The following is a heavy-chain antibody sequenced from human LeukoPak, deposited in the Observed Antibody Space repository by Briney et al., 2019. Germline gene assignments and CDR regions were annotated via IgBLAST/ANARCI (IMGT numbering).Heavy chain of an antibody. Sequence: GGSLRLSCAASGLTFSSYAMSWVRQAPGKGLGWVSTITHGGDKTSYADSVKGRFSISRDNSKNTLYLQMNDQRAEDTAVYYCAIPPYSGYSFTWGYWGQGILVTVSS. CDR3: AIPPYSGYSFTWGY. V-gene: IGHV3-23*01. J-gene: IGHJ4*02. D-gene: IGHD3-22*01. CDR2: ITHGGDKT. CDR1: GLTFSSYA.